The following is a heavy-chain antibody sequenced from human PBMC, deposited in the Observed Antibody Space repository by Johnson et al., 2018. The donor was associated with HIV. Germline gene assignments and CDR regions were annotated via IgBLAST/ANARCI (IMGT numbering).Heavy chain of an antibody. Sequence: QVQLVESGGDMVRPGGSLRLSCAASRFTFSNYYMSWIRQAPGKGLEWVSYISSSGGTNYYADSVKGRFTISRDNAKNSLYLQMNSLRAEDTAVYYCARDRGYWDAFDIWGHGTMVTVSS. V-gene: IGHV3-11*04. CDR2: ISSSGGTN. J-gene: IGHJ3*02. CDR3: ARDRGYWDAFDI. CDR1: RFTFSNYY. D-gene: IGHD3-22*01.